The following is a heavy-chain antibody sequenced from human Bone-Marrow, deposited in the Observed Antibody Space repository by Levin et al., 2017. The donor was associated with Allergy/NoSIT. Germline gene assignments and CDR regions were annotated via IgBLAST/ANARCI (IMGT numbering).Heavy chain of an antibody. D-gene: IGHD6-19*01. CDR3: ARHGGSGWYINYFYGMDV. CDR2: LSPFSSSP. J-gene: IGHJ6*02. CDR1: GYSFSSFW. Sequence: SLPISCTGSGYSFSSFWIVWVRQMPGPGTPVIFLLSPFSSSPLSLPSFQGQVTMSADKSVNTVYLEWSSLRASDTAMYYCARHGGSGWYINYFYGMDVWGQGTTVIVSS. V-gene: IGHV5-51*01.